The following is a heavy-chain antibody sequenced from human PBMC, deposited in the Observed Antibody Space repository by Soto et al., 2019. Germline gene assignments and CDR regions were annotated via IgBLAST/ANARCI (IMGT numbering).Heavy chain of an antibody. V-gene: IGHV4-34*01. CDR2: INHSGST. CDR3: ARGSSSSSLDY. J-gene: IGHJ4*02. Sequence: SETLSLTCTVSGGSISGYYWSWIRQPPGKGLEWIGEINHSGSTNYNPSLKSRVTISVDMSKNQFSLKLSSVTAADTAVYYCARGSSSSSLDYWGQGTLVTVSS. CDR1: GGSISGYY. D-gene: IGHD6-6*01.